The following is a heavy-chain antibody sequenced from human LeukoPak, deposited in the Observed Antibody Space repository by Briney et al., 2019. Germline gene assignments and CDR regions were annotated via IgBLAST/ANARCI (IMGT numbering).Heavy chain of an antibody. Sequence: GGSLRLSCAASGFTFSSYAMHWVRQAPGKGLEWVGVISYDGSNKYYADSVKGRFTISRDNSKNTLYLQMNSLRAEDTAVYYCARSSRGVEPRKFDYWGQGTLVTVSS. J-gene: IGHJ4*02. D-gene: IGHD1-14*01. CDR2: ISYDGSNK. CDR1: GFTFSSYA. V-gene: IGHV3-30*04. CDR3: ARSSRGVEPRKFDY.